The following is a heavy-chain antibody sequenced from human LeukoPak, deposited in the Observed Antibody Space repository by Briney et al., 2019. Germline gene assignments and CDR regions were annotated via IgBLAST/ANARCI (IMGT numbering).Heavy chain of an antibody. J-gene: IGHJ5*02. V-gene: IGHV4-61*02. CDR1: GGSISSGSYY. CDR2: IYTSGST. CDR3: ARVVAAAGNNWFDP. Sequence: SETLSLTCTVSGGSISSGSYYWSWIRQPAGKGLEWIGRIYTSGSTNYNPSLKSRVTISVDTSKNQFSLKLSSVTAADTALYYCARVVAAAGNNWFDPWGQGTLVTVSS. D-gene: IGHD6-13*01.